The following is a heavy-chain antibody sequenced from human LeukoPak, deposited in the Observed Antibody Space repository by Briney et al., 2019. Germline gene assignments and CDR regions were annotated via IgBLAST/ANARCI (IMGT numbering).Heavy chain of an antibody. CDR3: ARGLFFRWYFDL. CDR1: GVSFRGYY. J-gene: IGHJ2*01. V-gene: IGHV4-34*01. D-gene: IGHD3-3*01. Sequence: SETLSLTCAVYGVSFRGYYWSWIRQPPPKGVEWMGEINHSGSTNYNPSLKSRVTISVDTSNNQFSLKLSSVTAADTAVYYCARGLFFRWYFDLWGRGTLVTVSS. CDR2: INHSGST.